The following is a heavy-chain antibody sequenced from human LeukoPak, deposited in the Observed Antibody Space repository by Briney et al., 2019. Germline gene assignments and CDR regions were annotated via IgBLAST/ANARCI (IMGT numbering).Heavy chain of an antibody. CDR3: ARALLYSSSWYPFDY. J-gene: IGHJ4*02. D-gene: IGHD6-13*01. Sequence: KSSETLSLTCAVYGGSFSGYYWSWIRQPPGKGLEWIGEINHSGSTNYNPSLKSRVTISVDTSKNQFSLKLSSVTAADTAVYYCARALLYSSSWYPFDYWGQGTLVTVSS. V-gene: IGHV4-34*01. CDR2: INHSGST. CDR1: GGSFSGYY.